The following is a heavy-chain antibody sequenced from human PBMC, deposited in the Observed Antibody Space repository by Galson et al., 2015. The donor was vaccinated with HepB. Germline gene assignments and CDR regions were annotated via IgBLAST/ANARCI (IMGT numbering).Heavy chain of an antibody. Sequence: SLRLSCAASGFTFSSYSMHWVRQAPGKGLEWVSTISSSSSYIYYADSVKGRFTISRDNSKNSLYLQMNSLRAEDTAVYYCARGDSLSGDYGADAGFDYWGQGTLVTVSS. CDR2: ISSSSSYI. D-gene: IGHD4-17*01. V-gene: IGHV3-21*01. J-gene: IGHJ4*02. CDR3: ARGDSLSGDYGADAGFDY. CDR1: GFTFSSYS.